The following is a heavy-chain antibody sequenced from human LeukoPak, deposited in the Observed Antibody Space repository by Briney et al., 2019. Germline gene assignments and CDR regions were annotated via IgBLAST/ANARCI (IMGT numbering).Heavy chain of an antibody. Sequence: SETLSLTCTVSGGSISSSSYYWSWIRQPPGKGLEWIGYIYYSGSTNYNPSLKSRVTISVDTSKNQFSLKLSSVTAADTAVYYCARDVYCSGGSCYSGWFDPWGQGTLVTVSS. D-gene: IGHD2-15*01. V-gene: IGHV4-61*01. J-gene: IGHJ5*02. CDR3: ARDVYCSGGSCYSGWFDP. CDR1: GGSISSSSYY. CDR2: IYYSGST.